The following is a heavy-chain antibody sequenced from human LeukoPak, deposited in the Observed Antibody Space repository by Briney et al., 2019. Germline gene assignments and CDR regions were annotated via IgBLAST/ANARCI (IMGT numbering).Heavy chain of an antibody. Sequence: PGGSLRLSCAASGFTFSSYAMHWVRQAPGKGLEWVAVISYDGSNKYYADSVKGRFTISRDNSKNTLYLQMNSLRAEDTAVYYCAANSYGYFDYWGQGTQVTVSS. D-gene: IGHD5-18*01. CDR2: ISYDGSNK. CDR1: GFTFSSYA. CDR3: AANSYGYFDY. V-gene: IGHV3-30*04. J-gene: IGHJ4*02.